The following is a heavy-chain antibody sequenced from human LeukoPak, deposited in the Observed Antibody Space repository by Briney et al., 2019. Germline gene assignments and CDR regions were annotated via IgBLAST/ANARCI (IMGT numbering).Heavy chain of an antibody. J-gene: IGHJ5*02. CDR3: ARDKPLRYYYDSSGQTGFDWFDP. CDR1: GFTVSSNY. D-gene: IGHD3-22*01. Sequence: GGSLRLSCAASGFTVSSNYMSWVRQAPGKGLEWVSVIYSGGSTYYADSVKGRFTISRDNSKNTLYLQMNSLRAEDTAVYYCARDKPLRYYYDSSGQTGFDWFDPWGQGTLVTVSS. CDR2: IYSGGST. V-gene: IGHV3-66*01.